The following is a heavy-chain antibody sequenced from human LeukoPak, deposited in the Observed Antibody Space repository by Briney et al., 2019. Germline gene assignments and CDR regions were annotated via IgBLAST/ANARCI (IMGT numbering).Heavy chain of an antibody. CDR3: ATLPSGWPGEPPAIDI. CDR2: ISTNTGNP. Sequence: ASVKVSCKASGYTFTTYPMNWVRQAPGQGLEWMGWISTNTGNPTYAQGFTGRFVFSLDTSVSTAFLQINSLKAEDTAVYYCATLPSGWPGEPPAIDIWSQGTMVTVSS. J-gene: IGHJ3*02. CDR1: GYTFTTYP. D-gene: IGHD6-19*01. V-gene: IGHV7-4-1*02.